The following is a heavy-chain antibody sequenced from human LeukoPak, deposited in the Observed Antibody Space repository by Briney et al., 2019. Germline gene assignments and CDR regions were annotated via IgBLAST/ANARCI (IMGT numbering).Heavy chain of an antibody. Sequence: SETLSLTCTVSGGSISSYYWSWIRQPAGKGLEWIGRIYTSGSTNYNPSLTSRGTISVATSKNQSTLKLSSVTAADTAVYYCARVSGSTYYYYYGMDVWGQGTTVTVSS. D-gene: IGHD1-26*01. V-gene: IGHV4-4*07. CDR3: ARVSGSTYYYYYGMDV. CDR1: GGSISSYY. CDR2: IYTSGST. J-gene: IGHJ6*02.